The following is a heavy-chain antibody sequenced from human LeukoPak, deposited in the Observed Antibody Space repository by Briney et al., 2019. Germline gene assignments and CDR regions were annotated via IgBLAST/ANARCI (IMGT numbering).Heavy chain of an antibody. CDR2: IYYSGST. CDR3: ARGSADILTGYAEGDY. V-gene: IGHV4-59*08. D-gene: IGHD3-9*01. J-gene: IGHJ4*02. CDR1: GGSISSYY. Sequence: PSETPSLTCTVSGGSISSYYWSWIRQPPGKGLEWIGYIYYSGSTNYNPSLKSRVTISVDTSKNQFSLKLSSVTAADTAVYYCARGSADILTGYAEGDYWGQGTLVTVSS.